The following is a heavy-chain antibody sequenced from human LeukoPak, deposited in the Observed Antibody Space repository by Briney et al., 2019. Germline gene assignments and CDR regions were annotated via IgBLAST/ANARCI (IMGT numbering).Heavy chain of an antibody. D-gene: IGHD6-19*01. CDR3: ARVSSSGWYSYYYYYYMDV. J-gene: IGHJ6*03. V-gene: IGHV1-2*02. Sequence: ASVKVSCKASGYTFTGYYMHWVRQAPGQGLEWMGWINPNSGGTNYAQKFQGRVTMTRDTSISTAYMELSRLRSEDTAVYYCARVSSSGWYSYYYYYYMDVWGKGTTVTVSS. CDR1: GYTFTGYY. CDR2: INPNSGGT.